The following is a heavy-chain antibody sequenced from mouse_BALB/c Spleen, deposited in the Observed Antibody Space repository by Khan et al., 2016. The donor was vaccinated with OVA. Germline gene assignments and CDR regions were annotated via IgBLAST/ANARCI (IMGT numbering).Heavy chain of an antibody. D-gene: IGHD1-1*01. CDR3: ARSFFYGYYFDQ. CDR2: ISGDSSTI. V-gene: IGHV5-17*02. J-gene: IGHJ2*01. CDR1: GFTFSNFG. Sequence: EVELVESGGGLVQPGGSRKLSCVASGFTFSNFGMHWVRQAPEKGLEWVAYISGDSSTIYYTDTVKGRFTIPRDNPKNTLFLQLTSLGSDDMAMYYCARSFFYGYYFDQWGQGTTLTVSS.